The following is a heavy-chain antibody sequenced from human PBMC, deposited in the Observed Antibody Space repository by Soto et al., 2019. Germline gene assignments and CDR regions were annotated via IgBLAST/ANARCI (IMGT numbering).Heavy chain of an antibody. Sequence: QITLKESGPTLVQPTQTLTLTCTFSGFSLSTSGVGVGWIRQPPGKALEWLALIYWDGAKRSTPSLKSRLFITKDTSKNQVVLTMTKVDPEDTATYYCAHRVVGPGPITRAFDFWGQGTMVTVSS. V-gene: IGHV2-5*02. CDR3: AHRVVGPGPITRAFDF. D-gene: IGHD2-15*01. J-gene: IGHJ3*01. CDR2: IYWDGAK. CDR1: GFSLSTSGVG.